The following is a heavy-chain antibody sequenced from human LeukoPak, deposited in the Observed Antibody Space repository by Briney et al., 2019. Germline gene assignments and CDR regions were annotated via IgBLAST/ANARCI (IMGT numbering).Heavy chain of an antibody. Sequence: GRSLRLSCAASGFTFSNYGMHWVRQAPGKGLEWVALIYYDGSNKYYADSVKGRFTISRDNSKNTLYLQMNSLRAEDTAMYYCTNNFDYWGQGTLVTVSS. CDR3: TNNFDY. J-gene: IGHJ4*02. V-gene: IGHV3-33*06. CDR2: IYYDGSNK. CDR1: GFTFSNYG.